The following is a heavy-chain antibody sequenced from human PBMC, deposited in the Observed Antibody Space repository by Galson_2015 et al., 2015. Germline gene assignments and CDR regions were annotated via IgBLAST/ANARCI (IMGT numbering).Heavy chain of an antibody. CDR1: GFTFSSYS. D-gene: IGHD2-21*02. CDR2: ISSSSSTI. V-gene: IGHV3-48*02. J-gene: IGHJ5*02. CDR3: ARGTPAYCGGDCYSLPNWFDP. Sequence: SLRLSCAASGFTFSSYSMNWVRQAPGKGLEWVSYISSSSSTIYYADSVKGRFTISRDNAKNSLYLQMNSLRDEDTAVYYCARGTPAYCGGDCYSLPNWFDPWGQGTLVTVSS.